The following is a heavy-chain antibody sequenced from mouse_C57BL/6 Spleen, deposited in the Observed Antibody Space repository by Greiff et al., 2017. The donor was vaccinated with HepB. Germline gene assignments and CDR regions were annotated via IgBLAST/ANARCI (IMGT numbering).Heavy chain of an antibody. Sequence: EVKLMESGGGLVKPGGSLKLSCAASGFTFSSYAMSWVRQTPEKRLEWVATISDGGSYTYYPDNVKGRFTISRDNAKNNLYLQMSHLKSEDTAMYYCARGVTTRAWFAYWGQGTLVTVSA. V-gene: IGHV5-4*03. J-gene: IGHJ3*01. D-gene: IGHD2-2*01. CDR1: GFTFSSYA. CDR3: ARGVTTRAWFAY. CDR2: ISDGGSYT.